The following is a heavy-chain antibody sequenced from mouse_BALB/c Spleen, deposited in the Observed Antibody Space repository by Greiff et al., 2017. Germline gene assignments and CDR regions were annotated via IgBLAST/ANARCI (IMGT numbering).Heavy chain of an antibody. D-gene: IGHD1-1*01. V-gene: IGHV5-6-5*01. CDR1: GFTFSSYA. CDR2: ISSGGST. Sequence: DVKLVESGGGLVKPGGSLKLSCAASGFTFSSYAMSWVRQTPEKRLEWVASISSGGSTYYPDSVKGRFTISRDNARNILYLQMSSLRSEDTAMYYCARAGVYYYGSSFAMDYWGQGTSVTVSS. CDR3: ARAGVYYYGSSFAMDY. J-gene: IGHJ4*01.